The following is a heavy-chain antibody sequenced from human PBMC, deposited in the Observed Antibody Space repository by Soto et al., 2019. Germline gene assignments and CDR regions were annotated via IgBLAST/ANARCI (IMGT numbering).Heavy chain of an antibody. V-gene: IGHV1-69*06. J-gene: IGHJ5*02. CDR3: ASQSGSGSYSA. D-gene: IGHD3-10*01. Sequence: QVQLVQSGAEVKKPGSSVKVSCKASGGTFSSSVISWVRQAPGQGLEWMAGTIPIFGTANYAQKFQGRVTVSADKSTSTAYMELSSLRSDETAVYYCASQSGSGSYSAWRQGTLVTVSS. CDR1: GGTFSSSV. CDR2: TIPIFGTA.